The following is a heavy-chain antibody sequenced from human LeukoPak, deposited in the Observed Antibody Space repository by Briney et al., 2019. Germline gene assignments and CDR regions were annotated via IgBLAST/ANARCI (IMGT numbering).Heavy chain of an antibody. CDR3: ARTNYYGSGSYYPDL. D-gene: IGHD3-10*01. Sequence: SETLSLTCTVSGASMRTYYWSWIRQPPGKGLEWIGFIYHSGSTDYNPSLKSRGTISVDTSKNQFSLKLSSVTAADTAVYYCARTNYYGSGSYYPDLWGQGILVTVSS. CDR1: GASMRTYY. J-gene: IGHJ5*02. CDR2: IYHSGST. V-gene: IGHV4-59*08.